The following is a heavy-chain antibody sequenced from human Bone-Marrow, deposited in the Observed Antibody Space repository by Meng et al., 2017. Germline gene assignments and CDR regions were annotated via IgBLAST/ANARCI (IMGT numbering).Heavy chain of an antibody. V-gene: IGHV4-39*07. D-gene: IGHD3-22*01. CDR1: GGSISSSSYY. J-gene: IGHJ4*02. CDR3: ARVATRRYYDSSGYYDY. CDR2: IYYSGST. Sequence: ETLSPICTVPGGSISSSSYYWGWIRQPPGKGLEWIGSIYYSGSTYYNPSLKSRVTISVDTSKNQFSLKLSSVTAADTAVYYCARVATRRYYDSSGYYDYWGQGTLVTVSS.